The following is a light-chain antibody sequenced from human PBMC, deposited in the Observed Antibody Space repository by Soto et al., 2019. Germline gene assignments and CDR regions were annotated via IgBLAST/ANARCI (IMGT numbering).Light chain of an antibody. CDR2: EVT. Sequence: QSALTQPASVSGSPGQSITISCTGTSSDVGGYNYVSWYQQHPGKAPKLLIYEVTNRPSGVSHRFSGSKSGNSASLTISGLQAEDVADYYCCSYRSGTTWVFGGGTQLTV. CDR3: CSYRSGTTWV. CDR1: SSDVGGYNY. J-gene: IGLJ3*02. V-gene: IGLV2-14*01.